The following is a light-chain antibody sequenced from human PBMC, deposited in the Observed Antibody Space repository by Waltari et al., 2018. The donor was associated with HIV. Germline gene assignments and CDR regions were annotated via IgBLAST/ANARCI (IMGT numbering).Light chain of an antibody. CDR2: TNS. V-gene: IGLV1-40*01. J-gene: IGLJ2*01. Sequence: QSVLTQPPSVSGAPGQRVTISCTGSDSNIGAGYYVHWFQQFPGTAPNLLIYTNSNRPSGVPDRFSASKSGASASLAIAGLQVEDEADYYCQSYDSGLSGVIFGGGTKLTVL. CDR3: QSYDSGLSGVI. CDR1: DSNIGAGYY.